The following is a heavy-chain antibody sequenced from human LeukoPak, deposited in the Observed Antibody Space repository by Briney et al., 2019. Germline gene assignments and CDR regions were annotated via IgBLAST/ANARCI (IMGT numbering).Heavy chain of an antibody. Sequence: GGSLTLSCAASGFTFSNAWMSWVRQAPGKGLEWVGRIKSKTDGGTTDYAAPVKGRFTISRDDSKNTLYLQMNSLKTEDTAVYYCTTDNGGLYGYDDYTFDYWGQGTLVTVSS. J-gene: IGHJ4*02. D-gene: IGHD4-17*01. CDR3: TTDNGGLYGYDDYTFDY. CDR1: GFTFSNAW. CDR2: IKSKTDGGTT. V-gene: IGHV3-15*01.